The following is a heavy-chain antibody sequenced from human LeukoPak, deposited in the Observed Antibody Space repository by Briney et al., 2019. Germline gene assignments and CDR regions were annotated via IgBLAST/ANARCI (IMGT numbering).Heavy chain of an antibody. CDR1: GFTFSSYA. D-gene: IGHD3-22*01. Sequence: GGSLRLSCAASGFTFSSYAMSWVRQAPGKGPGWVAATTGYGLSTYYAASVKGRFTISRDDPTNTVSLHMDSLRAEDTALYYCAKPRPKDSETSGDDAFELWGQGTMVTVSS. V-gene: IGHV3-23*01. CDR2: TTGYGLST. J-gene: IGHJ3*01. CDR3: AKPRPKDSETSGDDAFEL.